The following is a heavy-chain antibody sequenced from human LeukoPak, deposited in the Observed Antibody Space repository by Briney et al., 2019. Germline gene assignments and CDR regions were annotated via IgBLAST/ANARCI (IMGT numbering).Heavy chain of an antibody. D-gene: IGHD2-8*01. V-gene: IGHV3-53*01. Sequence: PGGSLRLSCAASGFTVSSNYMSWVRQAPGKGLEWVSVIYSGGSTYYADSVKGRFTISRDNSKNTLYLQTNSLRAEDTAVYYCARTKGVYYPKRGSYNYYGMDVWGQGTTVTVSS. CDR3: ARTKGVYYPKRGSYNYYGMDV. CDR1: GFTVSSNY. CDR2: IYSGGST. J-gene: IGHJ6*02.